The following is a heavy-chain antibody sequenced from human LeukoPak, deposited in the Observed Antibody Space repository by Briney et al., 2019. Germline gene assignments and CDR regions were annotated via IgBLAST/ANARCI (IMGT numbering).Heavy chain of an antibody. CDR2: IKQDGSEK. CDR1: EFTLSSYW. V-gene: IGHV3-7*04. Sequence: GGSLRLSCAASEFTLSSYWMSWVRQAPGKGLEWVAHIKQDGSEKCYMDSVKGRFTISRDNAKDSLYLQMNSLRAEDTAVYYCARGWNWGLDCWGQGTLVTVSS. J-gene: IGHJ4*02. D-gene: IGHD7-27*01. CDR3: ARGWNWGLDC.